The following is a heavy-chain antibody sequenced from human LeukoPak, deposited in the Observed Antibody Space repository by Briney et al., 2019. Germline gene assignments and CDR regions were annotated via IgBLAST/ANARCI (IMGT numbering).Heavy chain of an antibody. CDR3: AKNQDIVVVVAATPLDY. CDR1: TFTFSSYA. Sequence: GGSLRLSCAASTFTFSSYAMSWVRQAPGKGLEWVSAISGSGGSTYYADSVKGRFTISRDNSKNTLYLQMNSLRAEDTAVYYCAKNQDIVVVVAATPLDYWGQGTLVTVSS. D-gene: IGHD2-15*01. J-gene: IGHJ4*02. CDR2: ISGSGGST. V-gene: IGHV3-23*01.